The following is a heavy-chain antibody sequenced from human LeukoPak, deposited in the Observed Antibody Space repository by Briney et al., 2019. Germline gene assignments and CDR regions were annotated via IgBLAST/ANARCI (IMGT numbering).Heavy chain of an antibody. J-gene: IGHJ4*02. Sequence: GASVKVSCKASGYTFTGYYMHWVRQAPGQGLEWMGWINPNSGGTNYAQKFQGRVTMTRDTSISTAYMERSRLRSDDTAVCYCARDPYYDFWSGQTDYWGQGTLVTVSS. D-gene: IGHD3-3*01. CDR2: INPNSGGT. CDR3: ARDPYYDFWSGQTDY. CDR1: GYTFTGYY. V-gene: IGHV1-2*02.